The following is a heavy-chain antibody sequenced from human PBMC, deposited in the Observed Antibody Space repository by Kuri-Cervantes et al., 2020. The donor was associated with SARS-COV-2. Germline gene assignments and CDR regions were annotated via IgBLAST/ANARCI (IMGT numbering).Heavy chain of an antibody. V-gene: IGHV3-30*02. CDR2: IRYDGSNK. D-gene: IGHD3-10*02. CDR3: ARGLSLFGEYYFDY. CDR1: GFTFSSYG. J-gene: IGHJ4*02. Sequence: GESLKISCAASGFTFSSYGMHWVRQAPGKGLEWVAFIRYDGSNKYYADSVKGRFTISRDNSKNTLYLQMNSLRAEDTAVYYCARGLSLFGEYYFDYWGQGTLVTVSS.